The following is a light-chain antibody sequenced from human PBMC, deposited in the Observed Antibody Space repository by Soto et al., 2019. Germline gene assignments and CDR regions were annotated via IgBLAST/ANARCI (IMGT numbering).Light chain of an antibody. J-gene: IGKJ5*01. CDR2: DAS. V-gene: IGKV3-11*01. CDR3: QQYNNWPPIT. Sequence: EIVLTQSPATLSLSPGERATLSCRASQSVSSNLAWYQQKLGQAPRLLIYDASNRATGIPARFSGSGSGTDFTLTISSLEPEDFAVYYCQQYNNWPPITFGQGTRLEIK. CDR1: QSVSSN.